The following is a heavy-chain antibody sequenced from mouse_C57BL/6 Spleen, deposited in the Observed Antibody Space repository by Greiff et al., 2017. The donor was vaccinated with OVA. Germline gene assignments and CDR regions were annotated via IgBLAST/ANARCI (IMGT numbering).Heavy chain of an antibody. Sequence: QVQLQQPGAELVKPGASVKMSCKASGYTFTSYWITWVKQRPGQGLEWIGDIYPGSGSTNYNEKFKSKATLTADKSSSTAYMQLNSLTSEDSAVYFCARNYGSSDWYFDVWGTGTTVTVSS. J-gene: IGHJ1*03. CDR3: ARNYGSSDWYFDV. D-gene: IGHD1-1*01. V-gene: IGHV1-55*01. CDR1: GYTFTSYW. CDR2: IYPGSGST.